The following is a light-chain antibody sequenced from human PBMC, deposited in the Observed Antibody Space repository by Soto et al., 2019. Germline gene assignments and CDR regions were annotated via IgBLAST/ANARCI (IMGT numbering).Light chain of an antibody. CDR2: DVS. CDR1: SSDVGGYNY. Sequence: QSALTQPASVSGSPGQSITISCTGTSSDVGGYNYVSWYQQHPGKAPKLMIYDVSNRTSGVSNRFSGSKSGNTASLTISGLQAEDEAGYYCSSYTSSSTRVFGTGTKLTGL. J-gene: IGLJ1*01. V-gene: IGLV2-14*01. CDR3: SSYTSSSTRV.